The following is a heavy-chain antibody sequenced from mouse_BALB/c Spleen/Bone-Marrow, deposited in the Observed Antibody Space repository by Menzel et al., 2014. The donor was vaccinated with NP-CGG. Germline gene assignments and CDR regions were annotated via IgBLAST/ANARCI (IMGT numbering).Heavy chain of an antibody. D-gene: IGHD2-1*01. CDR1: GFTFTSYW. Sequence: QVQLQQPEAELVKPGASVKLSCMASGFTFTSYWIHWVKQRPGQGPEWIGEINPSNGRTNYNEKFKSKATLTDDKSSSTAYMQLSSLTSEDSAVYYCARDGNYRYAMGYWGQGTSLTVSS. CDR3: ARDGNYRYAMGY. CDR2: INPSNGRT. V-gene: IGHV1S81*02. J-gene: IGHJ4*01.